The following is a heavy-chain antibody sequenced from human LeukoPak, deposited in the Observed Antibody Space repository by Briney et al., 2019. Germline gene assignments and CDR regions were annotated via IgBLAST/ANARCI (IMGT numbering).Heavy chain of an antibody. J-gene: IGHJ3*02. CDR3: AKDRPTYCSSTSCYRRRDAFDI. D-gene: IGHD2-2*02. V-gene: IGHV3-23*01. Sequence: GSLRLSCAASGFTFSSYAMSWVRQAPGKGLEWVSAISGSGGSTYYADSVKGRFTISRDNSKNTLYLQMNSLRAEDTAVYYCAKDRPTYCSSTSCYRRRDAFDIWGQGTMVTVSS. CDR1: GFTFSSYA. CDR2: ISGSGGST.